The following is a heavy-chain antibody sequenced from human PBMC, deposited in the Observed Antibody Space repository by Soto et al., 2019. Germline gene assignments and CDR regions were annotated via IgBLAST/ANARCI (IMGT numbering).Heavy chain of an antibody. V-gene: IGHV1-8*01. D-gene: IGHD6-19*01. CDR2: MNPSTGNT. CDR3: ARGRIIVAGGFDP. CDR1: GYTFTSYD. J-gene: IGHJ5*02. Sequence: QVQLVQSGAEVKKPGASVKVSCKASGYTFTSYDIIWVRQATGQGLEWMGWMNPSTGNTDSAEKFQGRLTXTXNXAISTVYMELSSLSFEDTAVYYCARGRIIVAGGFDPWGQGTLVTVSS.